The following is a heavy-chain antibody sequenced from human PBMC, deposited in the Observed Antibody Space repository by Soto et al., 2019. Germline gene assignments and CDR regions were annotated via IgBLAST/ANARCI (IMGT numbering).Heavy chain of an antibody. D-gene: IGHD6-19*01. J-gene: IGHJ4*02. CDR2: IHYSGST. Sequence: SETLSLTCSVSGGSISSAGYYWSWLRQHPGKGLEWIGYIHYSGSTNYNPSLKSRVTISIDKSKNQSSLNLSSVTAANTAVYYWARVAVAGTRVDYWGQGTLVTVSS. CDR3: ARVAVAGTRVDY. CDR1: GGSISSAGYY. V-gene: IGHV4-61*08.